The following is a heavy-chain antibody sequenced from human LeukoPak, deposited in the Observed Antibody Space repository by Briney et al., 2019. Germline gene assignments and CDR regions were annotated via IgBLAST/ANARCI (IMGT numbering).Heavy chain of an antibody. CDR2: ISGSGGST. D-gene: IGHD4-17*01. V-gene: IGHV3-23*01. J-gene: IGHJ4*02. CDR1: GFTLSSYA. Sequence: GGSLRLSCAASGFTLSSYAMSWVRQAPGKGLEWVSAISGSGGSTYYADSVKGRFTISRDNSKNTLYLQMNSLRAEDTAVYYCAKVDYGDYTAFDYWGQGTLVTVSS. CDR3: AKVDYGDYTAFDY.